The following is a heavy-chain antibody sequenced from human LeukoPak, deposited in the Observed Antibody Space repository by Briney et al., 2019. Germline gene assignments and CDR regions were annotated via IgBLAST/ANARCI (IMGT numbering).Heavy chain of an antibody. CDR2: ISSSSSYI. D-gene: IGHD6-6*01. CDR3: AREINGSSSPSDP. J-gene: IGHJ5*02. V-gene: IGHV3-21*01. Sequence: PGGSLRLSCAASGFTFSSYSMNWVRQAPGKGLEWVSSISSSSSYIYYADSVKGRFTISRDNAKNSLYLQMNSLRAEDTAVYYCAREINGSSSPSDPWGQGTLVTVSS. CDR1: GFTFSSYS.